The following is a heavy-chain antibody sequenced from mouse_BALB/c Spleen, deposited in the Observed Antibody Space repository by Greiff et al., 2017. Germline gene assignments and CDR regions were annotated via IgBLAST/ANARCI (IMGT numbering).Heavy chain of an antibody. V-gene: IGHV5-12-1*01. CDR3: ARQGTTVHFDY. CDR2: ISSGGGST. J-gene: IGHJ2*01. CDR1: GFAFSSYD. Sequence: EVKLVESGGGLVKPGGSLKLSCAASGFAFSSYDMSWVRQTPEKRLEWVAYISSGGGSTYYPDTVKGRFTISRDNAKNTLYLQMSSLKSEDTAMYYCARQGTTVHFDYWGQGTTLTVSS. D-gene: IGHD1-1*01.